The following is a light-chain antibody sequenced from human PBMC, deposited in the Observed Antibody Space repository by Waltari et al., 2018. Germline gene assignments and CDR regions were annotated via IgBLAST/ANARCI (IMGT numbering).Light chain of an antibody. CDR3: QSADSSGTYHVV. CDR2: KDS. Sequence: SYELTQPPSVSVSPGQTARITCSGDALPKQYAYWYQQKPGQAPVLVMYKDSERPSGIPGRFSGYSSGTTVTLTISGVQAEDEADYYCQSADSSGTYHVVFGGGTKLTVL. J-gene: IGLJ2*01. CDR1: ALPKQY. V-gene: IGLV3-25*03.